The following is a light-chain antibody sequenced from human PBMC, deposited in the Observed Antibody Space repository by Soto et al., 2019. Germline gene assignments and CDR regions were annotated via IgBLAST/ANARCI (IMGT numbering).Light chain of an antibody. CDR1: SSDVGDYNY. V-gene: IGLV2-8*01. CDR2: EVS. Sequence: QSALTQRPSASGSPGQSVTISCTGTSSDVGDYNYVSWYQQHPGKAPKLMIYEVSKRPSGVPDRFSGSKSGNTASLTVSGLQAEDEADYYCSSYAGSNNLVFGGGTKLTVL. CDR3: SSYAGSNNLV. J-gene: IGLJ2*01.